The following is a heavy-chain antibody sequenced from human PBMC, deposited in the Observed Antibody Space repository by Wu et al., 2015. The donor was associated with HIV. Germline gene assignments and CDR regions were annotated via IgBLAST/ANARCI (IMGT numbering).Heavy chain of an antibody. V-gene: IGHV1-69*12. CDR3: VRDDYGDYGFDY. D-gene: IGHD4-17*01. CDR1: GGTFSNYA. Sequence: QVQLVQSGAEVKKPRSSVKISCKASGGTFSNYAISWVRQAPGQGLEWMGGIIPIFGTANYAQKFQGRVTITADESTSTVYMELSSLRSEDTAVYYCVRDDYGDYGFDYVGPREPWSPSP. J-gene: IGHJ4*02. CDR2: IIPIFGTA.